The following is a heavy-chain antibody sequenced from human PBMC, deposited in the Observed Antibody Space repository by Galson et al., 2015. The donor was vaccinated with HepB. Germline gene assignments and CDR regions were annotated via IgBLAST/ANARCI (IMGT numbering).Heavy chain of an antibody. CDR1: GFGFSDYG. Sequence: SLRLYCAAYGFGFSDYGMHWVRQAPGQGLEWVAIIWFNGEKKFYADSVRGRFTVSRDNYRNTLDLQMNSLRVDDTAVYYCARDRNYGSGVQARTFNYWGQGVLVTVSS. V-gene: IGHV3-33*08. CDR3: ARDRNYGSGVQARTFNY. J-gene: IGHJ4*02. CDR2: IWFNGEKK. D-gene: IGHD3-10*01.